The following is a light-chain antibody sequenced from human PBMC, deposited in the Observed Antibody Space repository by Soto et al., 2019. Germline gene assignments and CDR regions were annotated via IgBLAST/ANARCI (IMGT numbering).Light chain of an antibody. CDR2: EDT. CDR1: GSDVGRYNL. Sequence: QSVLTQPASLSGSPGQSITISCTGTGSDVGRYNLVSWYQQHPGKAPKLVIYEDTKRPAGTSSRFSGSKSANTASLTVSGRQAEDEADYYCCSYAGGNNWVFGGGTKLTVL. J-gene: IGLJ3*02. V-gene: IGLV2-23*01. CDR3: CSYAGGNNWV.